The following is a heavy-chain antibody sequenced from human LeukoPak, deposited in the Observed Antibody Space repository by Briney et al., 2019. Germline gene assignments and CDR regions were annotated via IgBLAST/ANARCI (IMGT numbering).Heavy chain of an antibody. J-gene: IGHJ4*02. Sequence: SETLSLTCTVSGGSISTGSYYWNWIRQPAGKGPEWIGRIYASGSTNYNPSLKSRVTLSVDTSKNQFSLKLNSVTAADTAVYYCARVARSMSSSSEDSWGQGTLVTASS. CDR1: GGSISTGSYY. D-gene: IGHD6-13*01. V-gene: IGHV4-61*02. CDR3: ARVARSMSSSSEDS. CDR2: IYASGST.